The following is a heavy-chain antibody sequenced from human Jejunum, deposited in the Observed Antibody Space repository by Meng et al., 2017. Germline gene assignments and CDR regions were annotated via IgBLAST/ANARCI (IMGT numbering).Heavy chain of an antibody. CDR3: AKNGYCSGGRCSSGTSFDP. V-gene: IGHV4-4*01. J-gene: IGHJ5*02. Sequence: WGPWLFEPHGRLPLTCAVSNGSLSNNNCWSCVRQPPGKGLEWIGEISDGGSTSYNPSLKNRVTISIDKSKSQFSLKLSSVTAADTAVYFCAKNGYCSGGRCSSGTSFDPWGQGTLVTVSS. D-gene: IGHD2-15*01. CDR1: NGSLSNNNC. CDR2: ISDGGST.